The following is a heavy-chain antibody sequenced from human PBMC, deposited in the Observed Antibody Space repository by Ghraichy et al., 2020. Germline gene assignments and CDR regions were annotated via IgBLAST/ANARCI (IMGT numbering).Heavy chain of an antibody. J-gene: IGHJ4*02. Sequence: SETLSLTCAVYGGSFSGYYWSWIRQPPGKGLEWIGEINHSGSTNYNPSLKSRVTISVDTSKNQFSLKLSSVTAADTAVYYCARGHRTAGSGSYYNLRLVVYFDYWGQGTLVTVSS. CDR2: INHSGST. D-gene: IGHD3-10*01. V-gene: IGHV4-34*01. CDR1: GGSFSGYY. CDR3: ARGHRTAGSGSYYNLRLVVYFDY.